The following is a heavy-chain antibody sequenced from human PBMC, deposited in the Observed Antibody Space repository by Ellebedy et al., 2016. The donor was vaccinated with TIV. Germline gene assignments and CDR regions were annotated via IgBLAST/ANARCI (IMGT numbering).Heavy chain of an antibody. J-gene: IGHJ6*03. V-gene: IGHV4-34*01. CDR1: GGSFSGYY. Sequence: SETLSLTXAVYGGSFSGYYWSWIRQPPGKGLEWIGEINHSGSTNYNPSLKSRVTISVDTSKNQFSLKLGSVTAADTAVYYCARGTLNHEGFGDSYYYYYYMDVWGKGTTVTVSS. CDR3: ARGTLNHEGFGDSYYYYYYMDV. CDR2: INHSGST. D-gene: IGHD3-10*01.